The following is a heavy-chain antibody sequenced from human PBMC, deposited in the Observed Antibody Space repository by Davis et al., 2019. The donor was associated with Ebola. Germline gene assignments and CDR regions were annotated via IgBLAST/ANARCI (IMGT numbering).Heavy chain of an antibody. J-gene: IGHJ4*02. CDR1: GYSFTSYW. V-gene: IGHV5-51*01. CDR3: ARGTDGYNPGGYFDS. CDR2: IFPGDSDT. D-gene: IGHD5-24*01. Sequence: GESLKISCKGSGYSFTSYWIGWVRQMPGKGLECMGIIFPGDSDTRYSPSFQGKVTISADKSISTAYLQWSSLKASDTAMYYCARGTDGYNPGGYFDSWGQGTLVTVSS.